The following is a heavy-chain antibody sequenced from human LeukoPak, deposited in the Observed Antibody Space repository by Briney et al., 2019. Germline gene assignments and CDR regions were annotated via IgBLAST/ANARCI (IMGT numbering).Heavy chain of an antibody. Sequence: SQTLSLTCAISGDSVSSNNAAWNWIRQSRSRGLEWLGRTYYRSKWYNNYAVSVKSRIIVNPDTSKNQFTLHLNSVTPEDTAVYYCVGASYDSSGYFNFDYWGQGTLVTVSS. CDR3: VGASYDSSGYFNFDY. CDR2: TYYRSKWYN. D-gene: IGHD3-22*01. J-gene: IGHJ4*02. CDR1: GDSVSSNNAA. V-gene: IGHV6-1*01.